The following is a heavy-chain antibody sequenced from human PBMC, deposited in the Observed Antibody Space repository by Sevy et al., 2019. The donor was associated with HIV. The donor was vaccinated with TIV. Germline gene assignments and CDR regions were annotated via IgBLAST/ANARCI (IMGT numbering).Heavy chain of an antibody. CDR1: GFTFSAYA. Sequence: GGSLRLSCTTSGFTFSAYAMHWVRQAPGKGLEWVAIIWSDGAYQYHGDSVKGRFTISRDNSKNTLYLQMNSLRVEDTTVYYCARDLGYESSGYLPFFDPRGQGTLVTVSS. CDR2: IWSDGAYQ. CDR3: ARDLGYESSGYLPFFDP. J-gene: IGHJ5*02. D-gene: IGHD3-22*01. V-gene: IGHV3-33*01.